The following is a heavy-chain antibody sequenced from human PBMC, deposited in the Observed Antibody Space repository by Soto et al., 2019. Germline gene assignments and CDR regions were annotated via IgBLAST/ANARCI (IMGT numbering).Heavy chain of an antibody. D-gene: IGHD3-10*01. CDR1: GYTFTSYD. Sequence: ASVKVSCKASGYTFTSYDINWVRQATGQGLEWMGWMNPNSGNTGYAQKFQGRVTMTRKNSISTAYMELSSLRSEDTAVYYCARGPGGDYGSGSYYNVQNWFDPWGQGTLVTVSS. V-gene: IGHV1-8*01. CDR2: MNPNSGNT. J-gene: IGHJ5*02. CDR3: ARGPGGDYGSGSYYNVQNWFDP.